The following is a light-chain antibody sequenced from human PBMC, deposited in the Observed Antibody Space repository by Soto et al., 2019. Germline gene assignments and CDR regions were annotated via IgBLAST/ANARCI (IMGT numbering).Light chain of an antibody. CDR1: QSVSSN. J-gene: IGKJ1*01. CDR2: GAS. V-gene: IGKV3-15*01. Sequence: EIVMTQSPATLSVSPGEGATLSCRASQSVSSNLAWYQQKPGQTPRLLIYGASTRATGVPASFSGSGSGTEFTLTISSLQSEDFAVCYCQQYNNWPRTFGQGTKVEIK. CDR3: QQYNNWPRT.